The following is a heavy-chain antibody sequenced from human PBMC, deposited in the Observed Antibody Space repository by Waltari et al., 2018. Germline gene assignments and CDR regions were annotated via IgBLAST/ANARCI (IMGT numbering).Heavy chain of an antibody. CDR1: GFTFSGFW. J-gene: IGHJ4*02. V-gene: IGHV3-74*01. D-gene: IGHD1-7*01. CDR3: TRDWRNLGFDY. Sequence: EAPLVESGGGSVQPGGSLRLSCVVSGFTFSGFWMHWVRQVPGKGLVWVSRINGDGSRTSYADSAKGRFTISRDNAENTLYLQMNSLRAEDTALYYCTRDWRNLGFDYWGQGTLVTVSS. CDR2: INGDGSRT.